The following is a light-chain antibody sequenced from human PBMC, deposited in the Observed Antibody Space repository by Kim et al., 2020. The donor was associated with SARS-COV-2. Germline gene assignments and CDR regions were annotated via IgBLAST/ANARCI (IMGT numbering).Light chain of an antibody. V-gene: IGLV2-14*03. CDR3: SSYTSSSTLVV. CDR1: SSDFVCYYY. CDR2: DVS. Sequence: CNVTSSDFVCYYYVSCYKKHPGKASKLMIYDVSNRQSGGENRLSGSKSGNTAYLTISGLQAEDDADYYCSSYTSSSTLVVFGGGTQLTVL. J-gene: IGLJ2*01.